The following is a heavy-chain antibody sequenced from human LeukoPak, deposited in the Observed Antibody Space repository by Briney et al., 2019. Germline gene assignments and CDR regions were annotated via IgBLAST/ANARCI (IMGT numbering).Heavy chain of an antibody. V-gene: IGHV3-30*04. CDR1: GFTFSSYA. Sequence: GGSLRLSCAASGFTFSSYAMHWVRQAPGKGLEWVAVISYDGSNKYYADSVKGRFTISRDNSKNTLYLQMNSLRAEDTAVYYCAGPMGPAAIFGFDYWGQGTLVTVSS. J-gene: IGHJ4*02. CDR2: ISYDGSNK. D-gene: IGHD2-2*01. CDR3: AGPMGPAAIFGFDY.